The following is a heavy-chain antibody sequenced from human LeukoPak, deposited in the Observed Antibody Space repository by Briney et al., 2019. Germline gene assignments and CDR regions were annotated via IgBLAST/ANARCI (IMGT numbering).Heavy chain of an antibody. CDR1: GYTFTSYG. CDR3: ARRAAIRVTGTYDSFDI. V-gene: IGHV1-18*01. CDR2: ISAYNGNT. Sequence: ASVKVSCKASGYTFTSYGISWVRQAPGQGLEWMGWISAYNGNTNYAQKLQGRVTMTTDTSTSTAYMELRSLRSDDTAVYYCARRAAIRVTGTYDSFDIWGQGTMVTVSS. D-gene: IGHD1-7*01. J-gene: IGHJ3*02.